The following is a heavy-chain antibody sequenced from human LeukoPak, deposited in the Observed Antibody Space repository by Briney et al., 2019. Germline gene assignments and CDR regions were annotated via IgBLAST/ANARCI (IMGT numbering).Heavy chain of an antibody. CDR1: GYTFTSYD. Sequence: ASVKVSCKASGYTFTSYDINWVRQATGQGLEWMGWMNPNSGNTGYAQKFQGRVTITRNTSISTAYMELSSLRSEDTAVYYCARGLGPPPNNWFDPWGQGTLVTVSS. CDR3: ARGLGPPPNNWFDP. CDR2: MNPNSGNT. V-gene: IGHV1-8*03. J-gene: IGHJ5*02.